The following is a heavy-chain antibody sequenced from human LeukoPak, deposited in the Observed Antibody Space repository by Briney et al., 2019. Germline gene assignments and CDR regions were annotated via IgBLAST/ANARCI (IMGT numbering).Heavy chain of an antibody. CDR1: GFTFSSYW. V-gene: IGHV3-7*01. D-gene: IGHD2-21*01. J-gene: IGHJ4*02. CDR2: IKQDGSEK. Sequence: GGSLRLSCAASGFTFSSYWMSWVRQAPGKGLEWVANIKQDGSEKYYVDSVKGRFTISRDNAKNSLYLQMNSLRAEDTAVYYCARVEVVMAAYFGYWGQGTLVTVSS. CDR3: ARVEVVMAAYFGY.